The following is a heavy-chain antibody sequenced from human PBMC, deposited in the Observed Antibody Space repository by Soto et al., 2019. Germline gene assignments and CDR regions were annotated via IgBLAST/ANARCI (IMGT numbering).Heavy chain of an antibody. CDR3: SRFIMVGGWFDPNYYHGMDV. CDR2: ISGYNGNT. CDR1: GYTFSNYG. V-gene: IGHV1-18*01. J-gene: IGHJ6*02. Sequence: QVQLVQSGAEVKKPGASVTVSCKTSGYTFSNYGINWVRQAPGQGLEWMGWISGYNGNTNYAQTVHGRVPMTTDTSTGTVYMELRSLKSDDTAIYYCSRFIMVGGWFDPNYYHGMDVWGQGTTVTVSS. D-gene: IGHD6-19*01.